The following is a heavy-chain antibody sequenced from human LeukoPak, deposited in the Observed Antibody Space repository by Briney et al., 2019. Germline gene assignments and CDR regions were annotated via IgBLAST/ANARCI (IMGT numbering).Heavy chain of an antibody. J-gene: IGHJ4*02. Sequence: PSETLSLTCTVSGGSISSSSYYWGWIRQPPGKGLEWIGSIYYSGSTYYNPSLKSRVTISVDTSKNQFSLKLSSVTAADTAVYYCARDLVTTGKFDYWGQGTLVAVSS. CDR2: IYYSGST. V-gene: IGHV4-39*07. CDR3: ARDLVTTGKFDY. CDR1: GGSISSSSYY. D-gene: IGHD4-17*01.